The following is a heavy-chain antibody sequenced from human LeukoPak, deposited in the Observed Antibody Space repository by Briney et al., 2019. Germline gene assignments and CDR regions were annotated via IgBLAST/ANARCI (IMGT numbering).Heavy chain of an antibody. CDR1: GFTVSTNY. CDR2: IYGGGTT. CDR3: AYGWGYFDY. D-gene: IGHD6-19*01. J-gene: IGHJ4*02. V-gene: IGHV3-53*01. Sequence: GGSLRLSCAASGFTVSTNYMNWVRQAPGEGLEWVSVIYGGGTTDYADSVKGRFTISRDNSKNTVYLQMNSLRAEDTAVYYCAYGWGYFDYWGQGILVTVSS.